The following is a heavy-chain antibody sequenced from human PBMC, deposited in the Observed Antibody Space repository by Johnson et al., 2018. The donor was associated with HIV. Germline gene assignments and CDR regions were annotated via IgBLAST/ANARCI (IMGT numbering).Heavy chain of an antibody. J-gene: IGHJ3*01. Sequence: VQLVESGGDLVQPGGSLRLSCAASGFTFSSYWMHWVRQAPGKGPVWVSHINSDGSSRTYADSVKGRFTISRDNAKNTLYLQMNSLRAEDTAVYYCVRDPLMYGTVYDVWGQGTMVTVSS. V-gene: IGHV3-74*01. CDR1: GFTFSSYW. CDR3: VRDPLMYGTVYDV. D-gene: IGHD3-10*02. CDR2: INSDGSSR.